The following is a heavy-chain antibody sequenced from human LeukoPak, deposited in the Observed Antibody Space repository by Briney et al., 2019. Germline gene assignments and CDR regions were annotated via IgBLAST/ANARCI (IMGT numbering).Heavy chain of an antibody. CDR3: ARVGGSVAGLNWFDP. CDR1: GGTFSSYA. Sequence: GASVKVSCKASGGTFSSYAISWVRQAPGQGLEWMGGIIPIFGTANYAQKFQGRVTITADESTSTAYMELSSLRSEGTAVYYCARVGGSVAGLNWFDPWGQGTLVTVSS. J-gene: IGHJ5*02. V-gene: IGHV1-69*13. D-gene: IGHD6-19*01. CDR2: IIPIFGTA.